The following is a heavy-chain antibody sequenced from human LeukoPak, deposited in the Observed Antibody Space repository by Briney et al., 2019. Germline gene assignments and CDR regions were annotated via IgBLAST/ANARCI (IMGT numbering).Heavy chain of an antibody. V-gene: IGHV3-23*01. Sequence: GGSLRLSCAASGFTFSSYAMSWVRQAPGKGLEWVSAISGSGAGTNYADSVKGRFTISRDNSKNTLYLQMNSLRAEDTAVYYCAAVAVYRPLDYWGQGTLVTVSS. CDR3: AAVAVYRPLDY. CDR2: ISGSGAGT. J-gene: IGHJ4*02. D-gene: IGHD6-19*01. CDR1: GFTFSSYA.